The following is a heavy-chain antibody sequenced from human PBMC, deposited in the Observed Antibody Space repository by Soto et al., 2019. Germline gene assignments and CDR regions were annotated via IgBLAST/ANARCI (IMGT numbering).Heavy chain of an antibody. V-gene: IGHV1-2*02. CDR1: GYTFTGHY. J-gene: IGHJ6*02. CDR2: IKSDNGGT. D-gene: IGHD3-10*01. Sequence: QVQLVQSGAEVKPPGASVKVSCKASGYTFTGHYMHWVRQVSGKRLEYLGWIKSDNGGTYYAPKFQGRVTFTRDTSTSTAYMELSGLQSDDTAVYFCARDLCPLGSGSPCPLYGLDFWGQGTAVVVSS. CDR3: ARDLCPLGSGSPCPLYGLDF.